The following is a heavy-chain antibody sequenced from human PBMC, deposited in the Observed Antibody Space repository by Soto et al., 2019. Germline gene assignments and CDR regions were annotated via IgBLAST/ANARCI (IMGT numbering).Heavy chain of an antibody. CDR3: AKGRIAVAGTVRDAFDI. J-gene: IGHJ3*02. CDR1: GFTFDDYA. Sequence: GGSLRLSCAASGFTFDDYAMHWVRQAPGKGLEWVSGISWNSGSIGYADSVKGRFTISRDNAKNSLYLQMNSLRAEDTALYYCAKGRIAVAGTVRDAFDIWGKGTMVTVSS. CDR2: ISWNSGSI. D-gene: IGHD6-19*01. V-gene: IGHV3-9*01.